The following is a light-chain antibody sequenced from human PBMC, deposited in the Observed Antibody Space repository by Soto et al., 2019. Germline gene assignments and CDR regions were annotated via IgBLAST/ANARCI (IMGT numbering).Light chain of an antibody. CDR1: SSLVYSDGDTY. CDR3: MQGTHWPRT. V-gene: IGKV2-30*01. J-gene: IGKJ4*02. Sequence: VVMPQSPLSLPVTLGQPASISCRSRSSLVYSDGDTYLNWFRQRPGQSPRRLIYEVSNRDSKVADRFTGSGAVTDYTLKISRVEAEDVVVYYIMQGTHWPRTCGEGTKWR. CDR2: EVS.